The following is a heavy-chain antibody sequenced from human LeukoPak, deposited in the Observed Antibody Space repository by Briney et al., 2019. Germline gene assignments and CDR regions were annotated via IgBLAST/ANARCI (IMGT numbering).Heavy chain of an antibody. J-gene: IGHJ3*02. CDR1: GGSISSYY. Sequence: PSETLSLTCTVSGGSISSYYWSWIRQPPGKGLEWIGYTYYSGSTNYNPSLKSRVTISVDTSKNQFSLKLSSVTAADTAVYYCARDNGSRGYSYGYPGGAFDIWGQGTMVTVSS. D-gene: IGHD5-18*01. V-gene: IGHV4-59*01. CDR3: ARDNGSRGYSYGYPGGAFDI. CDR2: TYYSGST.